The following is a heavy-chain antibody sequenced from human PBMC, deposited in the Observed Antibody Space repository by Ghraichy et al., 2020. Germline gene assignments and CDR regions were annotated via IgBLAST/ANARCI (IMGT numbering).Heavy chain of an antibody. D-gene: IGHD3-22*01. CDR3: AREGRADYYDSSGYYPL. CDR1: GFTFSSYE. Sequence: GESLNISCAASGFTFSSYEMNWVRQAPGKGLEWVSYISSSGSTIYYADSVKGRFTISRDNAKNSLYLQMNSLRAEDTAVYYCAREGRADYYDSSGYYPLWGQGTLVTVSS. J-gene: IGHJ4*02. CDR2: ISSSGSTI. V-gene: IGHV3-48*03.